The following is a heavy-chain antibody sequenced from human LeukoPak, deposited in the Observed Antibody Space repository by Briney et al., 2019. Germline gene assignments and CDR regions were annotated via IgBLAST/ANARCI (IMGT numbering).Heavy chain of an antibody. CDR3: ARQVGYDFDY. D-gene: IGHD5-12*01. V-gene: IGHV1-46*01. J-gene: IGHJ4*02. CDR2: INPSGGGT. Sequence: ASVKVSCKASGYTFTRYLIHWVRQAPGQGLEWMGLINPSGGGTNYAKKFQGRVTMSRDTSTSTVYMDLSGLTSEDTAVYYCARQVGYDFDYWGQGTLVTVSS. CDR1: GYTFTRYL.